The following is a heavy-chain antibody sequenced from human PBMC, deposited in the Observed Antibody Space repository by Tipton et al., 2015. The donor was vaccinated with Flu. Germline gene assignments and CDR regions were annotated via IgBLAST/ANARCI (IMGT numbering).Heavy chain of an antibody. D-gene: IGHD6-19*01. J-gene: IGHJ3*02. Sequence: TLPLTCTVSGGSVSSGSYYWSWIRQPPGKGLEWIGYIYYSGSTNYNPSLKSRVTISVDTSKNQFSLTLSSVTAADTAVYYCARDRPARVSSGWYRAFDIWGQGTMVTVSS. CDR2: IYYSGST. CDR3: ARDRPARVSSGWYRAFDI. CDR1: GGSVSSGSYY. V-gene: IGHV4-61*01.